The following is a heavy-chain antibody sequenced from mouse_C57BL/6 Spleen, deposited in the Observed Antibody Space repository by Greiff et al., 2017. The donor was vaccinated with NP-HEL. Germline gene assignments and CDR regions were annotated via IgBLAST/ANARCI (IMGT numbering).Heavy chain of an antibody. CDR1: GFTFSDYY. J-gene: IGHJ2*01. Sequence: DVKLVESEGGLVQPGSSMKLSCTASGFTFSDYYMAWVRQVPEKGLEWVANINYDGSSTYYLDSLKSRFIISRDNAKNILYLQMSSLKSEDTATYYCARVKNWGYFDYWGQGTTLTVSS. D-gene: IGHD4-1*01. CDR3: ARVKNWGYFDY. V-gene: IGHV5-16*01. CDR2: INYDGSST.